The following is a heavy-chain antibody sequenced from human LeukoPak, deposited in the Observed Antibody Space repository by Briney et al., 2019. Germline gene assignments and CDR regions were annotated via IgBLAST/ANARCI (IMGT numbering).Heavy chain of an antibody. D-gene: IGHD2-15*01. Sequence: SQTLSLTCTVSGGSISSGDYYWSWIRQPPGKGLEWIGYIHYSGSTYYNPSLKSRVTISVDTSKNQFSLKLSSVTAADTAVYYCARDPHGYCSGGSCYSYWYFDLWGRGTLVTVSS. CDR3: ARDPHGYCSGGSCYSYWYFDL. V-gene: IGHV4-30-4*01. CDR1: GGSISSGDYY. CDR2: IHYSGST. J-gene: IGHJ2*01.